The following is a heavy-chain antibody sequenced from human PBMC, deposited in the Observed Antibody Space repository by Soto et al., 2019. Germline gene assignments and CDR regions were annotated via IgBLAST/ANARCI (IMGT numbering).Heavy chain of an antibody. J-gene: IGHJ3*02. Sequence: GESLKISCAASGFTFSSHGMHWVRQAPGKGLEWVAVIWYDGSNKYYADSVKGRFTISRDNSKNTLYLQMNSLRAEDTAVYYCARDRDSSGPSAFDIWGQGTMVTVSS. V-gene: IGHV3-33*01. D-gene: IGHD3-22*01. CDR1: GFTFSSHG. CDR2: IWYDGSNK. CDR3: ARDRDSSGPSAFDI.